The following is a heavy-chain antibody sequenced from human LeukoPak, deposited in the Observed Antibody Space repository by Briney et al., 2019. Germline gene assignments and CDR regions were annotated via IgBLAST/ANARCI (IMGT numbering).Heavy chain of an antibody. CDR2: ISGYNGNT. D-gene: IGHD4-17*01. CDR3: ARDRHDYGDYYDY. V-gene: IGHV1-18*01. Sequence: ASVRVSCKASGYTFTSYAITWVRQAPGQGLEWMGWISGYNGNTNYAQKFQGRVTMTTDTSTRTAYMELRSLRSDDTAVYFCARDRHDYGDYYDYWGQGTLVTVSS. J-gene: IGHJ4*02. CDR1: GYTFTSYA.